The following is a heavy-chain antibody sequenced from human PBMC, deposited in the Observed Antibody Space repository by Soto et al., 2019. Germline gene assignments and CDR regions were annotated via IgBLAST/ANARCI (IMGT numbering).Heavy chain of an antibody. CDR2: ISYDGSNK. D-gene: IGHD3-3*01. J-gene: IGHJ3*02. CDR3: AKDRRGSITIFGVVNNDAFDI. Sequence: SLRLSCAASGFTFSSYGMHWVRQAPGKGLEWVAVISYDGSNKYYADSVKGRFTISRDNSKNTLYLQMNSLRAEDTALYYCAKDRRGSITIFGVVNNDAFDIWGQGTMVTVSS. CDR1: GFTFSSYG. V-gene: IGHV3-30*18.